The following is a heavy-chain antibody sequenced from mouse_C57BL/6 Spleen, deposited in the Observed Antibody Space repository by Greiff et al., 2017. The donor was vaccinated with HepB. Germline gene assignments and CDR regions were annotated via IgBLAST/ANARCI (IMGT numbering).Heavy chain of an antibody. D-gene: IGHD3-1*01. CDR2: IDPSDSYT. Sequence: QVQLKQSGAELVMPGASVKLSCKASGYTFTSYWMHWVKQRPGQGLEWIGEIDPSDSYTNYNQKFKGKSTLTVDKSSSTAYMQLSSLTSEDSAVYYCARSGTDYAMDYWGQGTSVTVSS. CDR1: GYTFTSYW. V-gene: IGHV1-69*01. CDR3: ARSGTDYAMDY. J-gene: IGHJ4*01.